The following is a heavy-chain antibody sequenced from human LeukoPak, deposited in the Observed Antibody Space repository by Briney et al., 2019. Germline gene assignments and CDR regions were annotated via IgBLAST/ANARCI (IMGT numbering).Heavy chain of an antibody. CDR2: ISAYNGNT. CDR3: ARDDYVWGSYRPYYFDY. CDR1: GYTFTFYG. J-gene: IGHJ4*02. D-gene: IGHD3-16*02. V-gene: IGHV1-18*01. Sequence: ASVKVSCKASGYTFTFYGISWVRQAPGQGLEWMGWISAYNGNTNYAQKLQGRVTMTTDTSTSTAYMELRSLRSDDTAVYYCARDDYVWGSYRPYYFDYWGQGTLVTVSS.